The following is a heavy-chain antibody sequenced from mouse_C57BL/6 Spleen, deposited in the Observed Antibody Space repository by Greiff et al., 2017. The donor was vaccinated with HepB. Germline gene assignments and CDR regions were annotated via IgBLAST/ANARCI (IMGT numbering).Heavy chain of an antibody. CDR1: GYTFTDYN. V-gene: IGHV1-18*01. D-gene: IGHD1-1*01. Sequence: EVQLVESGPELVKPGASVKIPCKASGYTFTDYNMDWVKQSHGKSLEWIGDINPNNGGTIYNQKFKGKATLTVDKSSSTAYMELRSLTSEDTAVYYCARRLYGSSSYAMDYWGQGTSVTVSS. J-gene: IGHJ4*01. CDR3: ARRLYGSSSYAMDY. CDR2: INPNNGGT.